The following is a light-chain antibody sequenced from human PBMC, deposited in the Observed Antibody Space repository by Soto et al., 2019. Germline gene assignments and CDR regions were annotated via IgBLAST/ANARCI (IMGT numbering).Light chain of an antibody. CDR2: DAS. V-gene: IGKV3-11*01. Sequence: EIVWTQSPATLSLSPGARATLSCRASQSVSSYLAWYQQKPGQAPRLLIYDASNRATGIPARFSGSGSGTDFTLTISSLEPEDFAVYYCQQRSNWSITFGQGTRLE. J-gene: IGKJ5*01. CDR3: QQRSNWSIT. CDR1: QSVSSY.